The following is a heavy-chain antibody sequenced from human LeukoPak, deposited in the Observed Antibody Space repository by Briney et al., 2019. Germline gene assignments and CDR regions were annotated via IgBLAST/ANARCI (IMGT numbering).Heavy chain of an antibody. D-gene: IGHD1-26*01. Sequence: GSLRLSCAASGFIFNDYYMTWIRQALGKGLEWVSYISSSGTTIYYADSVKGRFTISRDNAKNSLYLQMNSLRAEDTAAYYCARDRFSGSYPLDYWGQGTLVTVSS. J-gene: IGHJ4*02. CDR2: ISSSGTTI. CDR1: GFIFNDYY. CDR3: ARDRFSGSYPLDY. V-gene: IGHV3-11*01.